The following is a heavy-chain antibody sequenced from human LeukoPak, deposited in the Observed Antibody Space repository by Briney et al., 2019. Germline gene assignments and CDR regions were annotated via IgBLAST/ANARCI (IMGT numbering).Heavy chain of an antibody. J-gene: IGHJ4*02. CDR2: ISVSGST. D-gene: IGHD3-9*01. Sequence: SETLSLTCTVSGGSISNYYWSWIRQPAGKGLEWIGRISVSGSTNYNPSLKSRVTISIDTSKNHFSLKLNSVTAADTAVYYCTRGLWSTGLNYWGQGALVTVSS. V-gene: IGHV4-4*07. CDR1: GGSISNYY. CDR3: TRGLWSTGLNY.